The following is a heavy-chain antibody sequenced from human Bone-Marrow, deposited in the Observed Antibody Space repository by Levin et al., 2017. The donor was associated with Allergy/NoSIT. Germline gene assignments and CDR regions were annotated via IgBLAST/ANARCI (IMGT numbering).Heavy chain of an antibody. Sequence: GFLLLSFFFSFFPFLSSSLSWIRQAPGKGLEWVSYIFSRGTNKYYADSVKGRFALSRSHANNSLSLQMNSLTAEDTAVYYRARHYGYGFDQWGQGTLVTVSS. D-gene: IGHD5-18*01. V-gene: IGHV3-11*01. CDR3: ARHYGYGFDQ. CDR2: IFSRGTNK. CDR1: FFPFLSSS. J-gene: IGHJ4*02.